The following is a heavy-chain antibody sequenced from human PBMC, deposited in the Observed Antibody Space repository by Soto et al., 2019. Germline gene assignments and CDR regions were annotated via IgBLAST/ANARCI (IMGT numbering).Heavy chain of an antibody. V-gene: IGHV3-64*01. CDR2: ISSNGGST. J-gene: IGHJ2*01. CDR3: ARDHCSGGSCYFSLVYWYFDL. D-gene: IGHD2-15*01. CDR1: GFTFSSYA. Sequence: EVQLVESGGGLVQPGGSLRLSCAASGFTFSSYAMHWVRQAPGKGLEYVSAISSNGGSTYYANSVKGRLTISRDNSKNTLYLQMGSLRAEDMAVYYCARDHCSGGSCYFSLVYWYFDLWGRGTLVTVSS.